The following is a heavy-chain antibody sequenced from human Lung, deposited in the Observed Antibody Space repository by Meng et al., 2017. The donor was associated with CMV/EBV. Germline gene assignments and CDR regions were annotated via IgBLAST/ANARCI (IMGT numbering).Heavy chain of an antibody. J-gene: IGHJ4*02. CDR1: GFTFSDYY. CDR3: ARDRCGGDCYLHDY. Sequence: GESLKISXAASGFTFSDYYMSWIRQAPGKGLEWVSYISSSGSTIYYADSVKGRFTISRDNAKNSLYLQMNSLRAEDTAVFYCARDRCGGDCYLHDYWGQGTLVNVSS. V-gene: IGHV3-11*01. CDR2: ISSSGSTI. D-gene: IGHD2-21*01.